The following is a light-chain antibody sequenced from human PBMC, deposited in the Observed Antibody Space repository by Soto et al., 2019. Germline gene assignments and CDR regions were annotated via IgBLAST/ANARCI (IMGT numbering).Light chain of an antibody. Sequence: QSVLTQSPSVSAAPGQKVTISCSGSSSNIGNNYVSWYQQLPGTAPKLLIYDNNKRPSGIPDRFSGSKSGTSGTLDITGLQTGDEADYYCATWDGSLHGELFGGGTKVTVL. V-gene: IGLV1-51*01. CDR2: DNN. J-gene: IGLJ2*01. CDR1: SSNIGNNY. CDR3: ATWDGSLHGEL.